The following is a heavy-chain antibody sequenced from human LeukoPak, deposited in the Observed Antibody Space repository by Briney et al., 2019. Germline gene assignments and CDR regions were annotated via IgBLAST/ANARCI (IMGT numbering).Heavy chain of an antibody. CDR2: IYHSGST. CDR1: GDSISGTSYY. CDR3: ARVHSGVGYSYFDY. Sequence: PSETLSLTCNVSGDSISGTSYYWGWIRQPPGKGLEWIGYIYHSGSTYYNPSLKSRVTISVDRSKNQFSLKLSSVTAADTAVYYCARVHSGVGYSYFDYWGQGTLVTVSS. J-gene: IGHJ4*02. D-gene: IGHD3-22*01. V-gene: IGHV4-39*07.